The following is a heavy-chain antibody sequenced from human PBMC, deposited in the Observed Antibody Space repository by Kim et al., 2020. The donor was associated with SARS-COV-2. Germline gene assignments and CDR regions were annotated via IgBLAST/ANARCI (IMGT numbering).Heavy chain of an antibody. CDR3: AAKLGATLDY. CDR1: GFTFSSYA. CDR2: IWYDGSNK. V-gene: IGHV3-33*01. D-gene: IGHD1-26*01. Sequence: GGSLRLSCAASGFTFSSYAMHWVRQAPGKGLEWVAVIWYDGSNKYYADSVKGRFTISRDNSKNTLYLQMNSLRAEDTAVYYCAAKLGATLDYWGQGTLVTVSS. J-gene: IGHJ4*02.